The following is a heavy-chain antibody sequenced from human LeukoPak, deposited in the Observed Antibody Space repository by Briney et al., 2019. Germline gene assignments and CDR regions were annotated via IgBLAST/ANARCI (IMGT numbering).Heavy chain of an antibody. D-gene: IGHD2-8*02. J-gene: IGHJ3*01. CDR2: IYYSGSP. CDR1: GASISSSSYF. CDR3: AVAGARYSDTGGLYAFDF. V-gene: IGHV4-39*01. Sequence: SETLSLTCTVSGASISSSSYFRGWVRQPPGTGLEWIGTIYYSGSPYYNPSFKSRVTISVDASKNQFSLKLTSVTAADTAVYYCAVAGARYSDTGGLYAFDFWGRGTMVTVSS.